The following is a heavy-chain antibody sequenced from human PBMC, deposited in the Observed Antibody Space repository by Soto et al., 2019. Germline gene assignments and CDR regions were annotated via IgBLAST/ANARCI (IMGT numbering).Heavy chain of an antibody. D-gene: IGHD3-9*01. V-gene: IGHV1-3*01. J-gene: IGHJ6*02. Sequence: QVQLVQSGAEVKKPGASVKVSCKASGYTFTSYAMHWVRQAPGQRLEWMGWINAGNGNTKYSQKFQGRVTITRDTSASTAYMELSSLRSEDTAVYYCARATYYDILTGSSLLPYYYGMDVWGQGTTVTVSS. CDR3: ARATYYDILTGSSLLPYYYGMDV. CDR2: INAGNGNT. CDR1: GYTFTSYA.